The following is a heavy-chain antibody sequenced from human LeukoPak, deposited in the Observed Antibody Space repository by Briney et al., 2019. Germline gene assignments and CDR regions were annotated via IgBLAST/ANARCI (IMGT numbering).Heavy chain of an antibody. CDR3: AKSGGTSSSGLGY. Sequence: TGGSLRLSCAASGFTFSRYGMHWVRQAPGKGLEWVAVISYDGSNKYYADSVKGRFTISRDNSKNTLYLQMNSLRAEDTAVYYCAKSGGTSSSGLGYWGQGTLVTVSS. J-gene: IGHJ4*02. V-gene: IGHV3-30*18. CDR2: ISYDGSNK. CDR1: GFTFSRYG. D-gene: IGHD6-13*01.